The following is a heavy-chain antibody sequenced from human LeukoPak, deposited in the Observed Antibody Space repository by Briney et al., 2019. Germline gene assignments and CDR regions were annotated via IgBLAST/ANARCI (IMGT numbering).Heavy chain of an antibody. Sequence: SETLSLTCTVSGGSISSSSYYWGWIRQPPGKGLEWIGYIYHSGSTYYNPSLKSRVTISVDTSKNQFSLKLSSVTAADTAVYYCARRHIVVVPAAMVWWYFDLWGRGTLVTVSS. CDR1: GGSISSSSYY. CDR2: IYHSGST. J-gene: IGHJ2*01. CDR3: ARRHIVVVPAAMVWWYFDL. V-gene: IGHV4-39*07. D-gene: IGHD2-2*01.